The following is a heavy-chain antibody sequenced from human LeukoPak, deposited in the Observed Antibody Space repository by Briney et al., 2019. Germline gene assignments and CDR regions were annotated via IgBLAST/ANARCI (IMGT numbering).Heavy chain of an antibody. V-gene: IGHV4-39*07. J-gene: IGHJ4*02. Sequence: PSETLSLTCTVSGDSISSRICNWGWIRQPPGKGLEWIGSIYHSGSTYYNPSLKSRVTISVDTSKNQFSLKLSSVTAADTAVYYCARDLAAAGPDYWGQGTLVTVSS. CDR1: GDSISSRICN. CDR3: ARDLAAAGPDY. D-gene: IGHD6-13*01. CDR2: IYHSGST.